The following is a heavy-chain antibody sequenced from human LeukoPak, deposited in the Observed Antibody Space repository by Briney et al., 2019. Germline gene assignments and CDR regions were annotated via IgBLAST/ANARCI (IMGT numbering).Heavy chain of an antibody. CDR3: ARGPTPYSSSWLYYYYGMDV. Sequence: GGSLRLSCAASGFTFSSYSMNWVRQAPGKGLEWVSSISSSSYIYYADSVKGRFTISRDNAKNSLYLQMNSLRAEDTAVYYCARGPTPYSSSWLYYYYGMDVWGQGTTVTVSS. CDR2: ISSSSYI. CDR1: GFTFSSYS. D-gene: IGHD6-13*01. V-gene: IGHV3-21*01. J-gene: IGHJ6*02.